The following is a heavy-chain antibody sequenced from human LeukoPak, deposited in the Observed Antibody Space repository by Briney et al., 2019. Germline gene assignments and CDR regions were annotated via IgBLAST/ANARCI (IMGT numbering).Heavy chain of an antibody. J-gene: IGHJ6*02. CDR2: IIPISGTA. CDR1: GGTFSSYA. Sequence: SVKVSCKASGGTFSSYAISWVRQAPGQGLEWMGGIIPISGTANYAQKFQGRVTITADESTSTAYMELSSLRSEDTAVYYCASASRDIGAFYGMDVWGQGTTVTVSS. CDR3: ASASRDIGAFYGMDV. D-gene: IGHD5-12*01. V-gene: IGHV1-69*01.